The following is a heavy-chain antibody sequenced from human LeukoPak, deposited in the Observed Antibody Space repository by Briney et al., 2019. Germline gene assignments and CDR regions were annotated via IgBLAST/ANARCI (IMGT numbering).Heavy chain of an antibody. V-gene: IGHV3-7*01. Sequence: PGGSLRLSCAASGFTFGTYWMSWVRQSPGKGLEWVANMSPDGSGKYYADSVRGRFTISRDNDKNSFYLQMNSLRVEDTAVYYCVRDEKKRGGDYWGQGTLVTVST. J-gene: IGHJ4*02. CDR1: GFTFGTYW. CDR3: VRDEKKRGGDY. CDR2: MSPDGSGK. D-gene: IGHD3-16*01.